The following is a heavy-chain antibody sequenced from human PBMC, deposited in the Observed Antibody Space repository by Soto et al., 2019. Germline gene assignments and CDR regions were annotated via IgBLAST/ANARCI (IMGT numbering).Heavy chain of an antibody. J-gene: IGHJ6*02. CDR1: GFTFSSYA. CDR3: ARDPEYSSSYGMDV. D-gene: IGHD6-6*01. Sequence: GGSLRLSCAASGFTFSSYAMHWVRQAPGKGLEWVAVISYDGSNKYYADSVKGRFTISRDNSKNTLYLQMNSLRAKDTAVYYCARDPEYSSSYGMDVWGQGTTVTVSS. V-gene: IGHV3-30-3*01. CDR2: ISYDGSNK.